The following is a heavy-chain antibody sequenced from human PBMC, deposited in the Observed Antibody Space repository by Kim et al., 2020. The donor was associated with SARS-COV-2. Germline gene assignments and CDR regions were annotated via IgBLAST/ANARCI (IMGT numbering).Heavy chain of an antibody. Sequence: SQTLSLTCAISGDGVSSNSAAWNWIRQSPSRGLEWLGRTYYRSKWYNDYAVSVKSRITINPDTSKNQFSLQLNSVTPEDTAVYYCAKLRVVVPAAKNYYFDYWGQGTLVTVSS. CDR2: TYYRSKWYN. CDR1: GDGVSSNSAA. CDR3: AKLRVVVPAAKNYYFDY. D-gene: IGHD2-2*01. J-gene: IGHJ4*02. V-gene: IGHV6-1*01.